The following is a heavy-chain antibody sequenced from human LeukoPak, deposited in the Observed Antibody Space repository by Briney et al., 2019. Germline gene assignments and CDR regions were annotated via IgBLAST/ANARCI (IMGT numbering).Heavy chain of an antibody. J-gene: IGHJ4*02. Sequence: SETLSLTCTVSGASINTYYWSWIRQPPGKGLEWIGYIYYSGTTSYNPSLKTRVTISIGTSKNQFSLKLSSVTAADTAVYYCARVLRPMASQYYSDYWGQGTLVTVSS. CDR2: IYYSGTT. D-gene: IGHD3-10*01. CDR3: ARVLRPMASQYYSDY. CDR1: GASINTYY. V-gene: IGHV4-59*01.